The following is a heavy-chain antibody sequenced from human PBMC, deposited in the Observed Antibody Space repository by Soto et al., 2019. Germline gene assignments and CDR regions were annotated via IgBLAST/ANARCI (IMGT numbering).Heavy chain of an antibody. J-gene: IGHJ5*02. CDR3: VRRHVSATGIDWFDP. D-gene: IGHD6-13*01. CDR1: GYTLTSYV. Sequence: GPSGQVCCEASGYTLTSYVVHWVSESHGQRLEWMGWINAANGDTKYSPKFQGRVTITRDTSASTAYMELSSLRSEDTAVYYCVRRHVSATGIDWFDPWGQGTLVPVSS. CDR2: INAANGDT. V-gene: IGHV1-3*01.